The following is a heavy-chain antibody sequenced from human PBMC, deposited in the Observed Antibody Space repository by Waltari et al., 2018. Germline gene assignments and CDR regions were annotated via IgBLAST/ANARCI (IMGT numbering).Heavy chain of an antibody. CDR3: ARDHYCSGGACYPGGSAFDI. Sequence: QVLLQESGPGLVKPSETLSLTCTVSGGSISGYYWNWIRQPPGKGLEWIGRIYTSGSTNYNPSLKSRVTISIITSNNQFSLKLSSVTAADTAVYYCARDHYCSGGACYPGGSAFDIWGQGTMVTVSS. D-gene: IGHD2-15*01. CDR2: IYTSGST. V-gene: IGHV4-4*07. CDR1: GGSISGYY. J-gene: IGHJ3*02.